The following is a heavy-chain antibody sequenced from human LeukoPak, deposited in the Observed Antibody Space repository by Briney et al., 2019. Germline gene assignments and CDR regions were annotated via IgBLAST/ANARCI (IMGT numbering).Heavy chain of an antibody. V-gene: IGHV3-21*01. CDR3: ARARYSYGTVGY. D-gene: IGHD5-18*01. Sequence: GGSLRLSCAASGFTFSSYSTNWVRQAPGKGLEWVSSISSSSSYIYYADSVKGRFTISRDNAKNSLYLRMNSLRAEDTAVYYCARARYSYGTVGYWGQGTLVTVSS. J-gene: IGHJ4*02. CDR2: ISSSSSYI. CDR1: GFTFSSYS.